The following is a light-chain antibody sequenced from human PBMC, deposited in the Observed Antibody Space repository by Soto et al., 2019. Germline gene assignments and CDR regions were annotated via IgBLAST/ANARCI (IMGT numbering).Light chain of an antibody. J-gene: IGKJ4*01. CDR3: LQYDSVPRL. Sequence: IQMTQSPSSLSASVGDRVTITCQASHHISDYLNWYQQRPGKAPKLLIYDASNLQTGVPIRFRGSGSGTHFTLTISSLQPEDAATYYCLQYDSVPRLFGGGTNVEI. CDR1: HHISDY. CDR2: DAS. V-gene: IGKV1-33*01.